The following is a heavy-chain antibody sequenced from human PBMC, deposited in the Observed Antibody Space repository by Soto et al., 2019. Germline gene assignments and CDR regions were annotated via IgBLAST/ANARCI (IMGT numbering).Heavy chain of an antibody. CDR1: GFTFSSYG. V-gene: IGHV3-33*01. Sequence: QVQLVESGGGVVQPGRSLRLSCAASGFTFSSYGMHWVRQAPGKGLEWVAVIWYDGSNKYYADSVKGRFTISRDNSKNTLYLQMNSRRAEDTAVYYCAAGAYYFDYWGQGTLVTVSS. D-gene: IGHD3-10*01. J-gene: IGHJ4*02. CDR2: IWYDGSNK. CDR3: AAGAYYFDY.